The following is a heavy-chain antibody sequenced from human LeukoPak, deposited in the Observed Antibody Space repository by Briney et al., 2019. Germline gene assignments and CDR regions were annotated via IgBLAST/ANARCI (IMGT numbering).Heavy chain of an antibody. V-gene: IGHV4-39*02. Sequence: SETLSLTCTVFGGSISSSSHYWGWIRQPPGEGLEWIGSIYFSGSTYYSPSLKSRVTISVDPSTNQFSLKLSSVTAADTAVYYCARDKRTQSWSDAFDIWGQGTMVTVSS. D-gene: IGHD1-1*01. J-gene: IGHJ3*02. CDR3: ARDKRTQSWSDAFDI. CDR2: IYFSGST. CDR1: GGSISSSSHY.